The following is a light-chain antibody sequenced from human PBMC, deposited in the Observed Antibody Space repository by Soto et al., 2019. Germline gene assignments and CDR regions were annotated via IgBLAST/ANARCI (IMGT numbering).Light chain of an antibody. V-gene: IGKV2-28*01. J-gene: IGKJ4*01. CDR2: LGS. CDR1: QSLLHRNGYNY. CDR3: VQALQTTLS. Sequence: DIVLTQSPLSLPVTPGEPASISCRSSQSLLHRNGYNYLEWYLQKPGQSPQLLIYLGSNRASGVPDRFSGSGSGTDFTLKISRVEAEDVGIYYCVQALQTTLSFGGGTKVELK.